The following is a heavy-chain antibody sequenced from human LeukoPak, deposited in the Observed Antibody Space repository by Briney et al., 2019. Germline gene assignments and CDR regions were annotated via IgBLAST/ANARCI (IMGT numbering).Heavy chain of an antibody. CDR3: ASMGSPWFGERDWFDP. CDR1: GFTFSSYS. CDR2: ISSSSSYI. Sequence: GGSLRLSCAASGFTFSSYSMNWVRQAPGKGLEWVSSISSSSSYIYYADSVKGRFTISRDNAKNSLYLRMNSLRAEDTAVYYCASMGSPWFGERDWFDPWGQGTLVTVSS. D-gene: IGHD3-10*01. V-gene: IGHV3-21*01. J-gene: IGHJ5*02.